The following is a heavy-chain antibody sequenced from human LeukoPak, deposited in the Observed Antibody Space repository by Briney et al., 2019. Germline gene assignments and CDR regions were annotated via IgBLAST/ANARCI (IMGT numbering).Heavy chain of an antibody. CDR3: AKDISRGDSSGYYDDVFFDY. D-gene: IGHD3-22*01. V-gene: IGHV3-23*01. CDR2: ISGSGGST. Sequence: GGSLRLSCAASGFTFSSYAMSWVRQAPGKGLEWVSAISGSGGSTYYADSVKGRFTISRDNSKNTLYLQMNSLRAEDTAVYYCAKDISRGDSSGYYDDVFFDYCGQGTLVTGSS. J-gene: IGHJ4*02. CDR1: GFTFSSYA.